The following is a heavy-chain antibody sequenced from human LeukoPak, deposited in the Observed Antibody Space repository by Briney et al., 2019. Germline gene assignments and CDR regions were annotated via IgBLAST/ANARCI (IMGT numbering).Heavy chain of an antibody. CDR3: ARVWNDYGDYVPDY. CDR2: IYYSGST. Sequence: PSQTLSLTCTVSGGSISSGGYYWSWIRQHPGKGLEWMGYIYYSGSTYYNPSLKSRVTISVDTSKNQFSLKLSSVTAADTAVYYCARVWNDYGDYVPDYWGQGTLVTVSS. V-gene: IGHV4-31*03. D-gene: IGHD4-17*01. J-gene: IGHJ4*02. CDR1: GGSISSGGYY.